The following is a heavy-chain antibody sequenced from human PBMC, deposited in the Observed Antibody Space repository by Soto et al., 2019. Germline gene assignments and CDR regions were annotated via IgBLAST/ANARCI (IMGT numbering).Heavy chain of an antibody. CDR2: INHSGST. D-gene: IGHD3-9*01. J-gene: IGHJ5*02. V-gene: IGHV4-34*01. Sequence: SDTLSLTCAVYGGSFSGYYWSWIRQPPGKGLEWIGEINHSGSTNYNPSLKSRVTISVDTSKNQFSLKLSSVTAADTAVYYCARARREDHDILTGYYPRGCFDPWGQGTLVTVSS. CDR3: ARARREDHDILTGYYPRGCFDP. CDR1: GGSFSGYY.